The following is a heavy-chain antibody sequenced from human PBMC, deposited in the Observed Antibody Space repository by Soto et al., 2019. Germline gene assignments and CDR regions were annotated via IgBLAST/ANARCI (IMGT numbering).Heavy chain of an antibody. CDR2: INSDASHT. V-gene: IGHV3-74*01. Sequence: EVQLVESGGGLVQPGGSLRLSCAASGFTFSTYWMHWIRQVPGKGLEWVSRINSDASHTYYADSVKGRFTISRDNAKNTLHLEMNSLRAEXXXXXXXXXDGHCITTSCYGNWFDP. D-gene: IGHD2-2*01. CDR1: GFTFSTYW. J-gene: IGHJ5*02. CDR3: XXDGHCITTSCYGNWFDP.